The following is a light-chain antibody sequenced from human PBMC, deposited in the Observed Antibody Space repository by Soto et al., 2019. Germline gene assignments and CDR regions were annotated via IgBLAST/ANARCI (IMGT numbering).Light chain of an antibody. CDR2: GAS. CDR1: QSISSW. Sequence: DTQMTQSPSTLSAYVGDRVNITCRASQSISSWLAWYQQKPGKAPKLLIYGASNLESGVPSRFSGSGSGTEFTLTISSLQPDDSATYYCQHYDTYPYTFGQGTKLEIK. CDR3: QHYDTYPYT. V-gene: IGKV1-5*03. J-gene: IGKJ2*01.